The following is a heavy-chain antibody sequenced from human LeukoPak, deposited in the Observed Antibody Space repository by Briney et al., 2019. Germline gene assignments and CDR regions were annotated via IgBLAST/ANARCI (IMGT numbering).Heavy chain of an antibody. J-gene: IGHJ6*04. D-gene: IGHD2-15*01. CDR1: GFTFSSYW. Sequence: GRSLRLSCAASGFTFSSYWMSWVRQAPGKGLEWVANIKQDGSEKYYVDSVKGRFTISRDNAKNSLYLQMNSLRAEDTAVYYCARDQGYCSGGSCYPYYYYGMDVWGKGTTVTVSS. V-gene: IGHV3-7*03. CDR3: ARDQGYCSGGSCYPYYYYGMDV. CDR2: IKQDGSEK.